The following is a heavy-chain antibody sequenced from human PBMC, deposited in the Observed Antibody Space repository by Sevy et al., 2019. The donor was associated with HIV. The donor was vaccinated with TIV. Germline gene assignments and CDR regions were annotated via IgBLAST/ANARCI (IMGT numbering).Heavy chain of an antibody. V-gene: IGHV3-11*01. CDR2: ISSSGSTI. CDR1: GFTFSDYY. J-gene: IGHJ6*02. Sequence: GGSLRLSCAASGFTFSDYYMSWIRQAPGKGLEWVSYISSSGSTIYYADSVKGRFTISRDNAKNSLYLQMNSLRAEDTAVYYCARGHLSYEYYYGSVHGSGSQPYGMDVWGQGTTVTVSS. CDR3: ARGHLSYEYYYGSVHGSGSQPYGMDV. D-gene: IGHD3-10*01.